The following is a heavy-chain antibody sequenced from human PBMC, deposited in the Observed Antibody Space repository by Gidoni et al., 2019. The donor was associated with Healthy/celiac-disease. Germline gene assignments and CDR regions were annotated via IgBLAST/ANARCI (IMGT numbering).Heavy chain of an antibody. CDR1: GGSFSGYY. D-gene: IGHD3-22*01. CDR2: INHSGST. J-gene: IGHJ4*02. CDR3: ARGGGYYDSSGYSDFDY. V-gene: IGHV4-34*01. Sequence: QVQLQQWGAGLLKPSETLSLTCAVYGGSFSGYYWSWIRQPPGKGLEWIGEINHSGSTNYNPSLKSRVTISVDTSKNQFSLKLSSVTAADTAVYYCARGGGYYDSSGYSDFDYWGQGTLVTVSS.